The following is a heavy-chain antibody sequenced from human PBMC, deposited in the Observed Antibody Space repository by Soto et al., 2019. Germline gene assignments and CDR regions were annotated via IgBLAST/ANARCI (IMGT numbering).Heavy chain of an antibody. D-gene: IGHD3-22*01. CDR1: GVTFSRPA. V-gene: IGHV1-69*06. J-gene: IGHJ3*02. CDR3: ATEPSKDCCDSSGYHDAFDI. Sequence: SVEVASKASGVTFSRPAISWVRQAPGQGLEWMGGIIPIFGTANYAQKFQGRVTITADKSTSTAYMELSSLRSEDTAVYYCATEPSKDCCDSSGYHDAFDIWRQRTMVTVSS. CDR2: IIPIFGTA.